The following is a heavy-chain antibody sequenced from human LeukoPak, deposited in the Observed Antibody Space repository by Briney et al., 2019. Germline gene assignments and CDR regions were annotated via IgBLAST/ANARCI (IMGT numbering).Heavy chain of an antibody. J-gene: IGHJ3*02. CDR3: ARLRRSGGIAAVFRASGAFDI. CDR2: IYHSGST. Sequence: KASETLSLTCAVSGVSISSSNWWSWVRQPPGKGLEWIGEIYHSGSTNYNPSLKSRVTISVDKSKNQFSLKLSSVTAADTAVYYCARLRRSGGIAAVFRASGAFDIWGQGTMVTVSS. V-gene: IGHV4-4*02. CDR1: GVSISSSNW. D-gene: IGHD6-13*01.